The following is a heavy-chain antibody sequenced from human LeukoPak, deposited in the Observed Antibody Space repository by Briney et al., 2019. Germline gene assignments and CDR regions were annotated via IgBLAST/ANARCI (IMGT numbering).Heavy chain of an antibody. Sequence: ASVKVSCKVSGYTLTELSMHWVRQAPGKGLEWMGGFDPEDGETIYAQKFQGRVTMTEDTSTDTAYMELSSLRSEGTAVYYCATPRSSSWSLYFQHWGQGTLVTVSS. J-gene: IGHJ1*01. V-gene: IGHV1-24*01. D-gene: IGHD6-13*01. CDR3: ATPRSSSWSLYFQH. CDR2: FDPEDGET. CDR1: GYTLTELS.